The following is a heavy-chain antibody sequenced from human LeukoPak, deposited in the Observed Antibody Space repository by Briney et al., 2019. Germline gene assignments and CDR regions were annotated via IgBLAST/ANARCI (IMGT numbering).Heavy chain of an antibody. D-gene: IGHD6-19*01. J-gene: IGHJ4*02. V-gene: IGHV3-23*01. CDR1: GFTFSSYA. Sequence: QPGGSLRLSCAASGFTFSSYAMSWVRQAPGKGLEWVSAISFSGCSTYYADSVKGRFTISRDNSKNTLYLQMNSLRAEDTAVYYCATSKGSGWYQVSDYWGQGTLVTVSS. CDR2: ISFSGCST. CDR3: ATSKGSGWYQVSDY.